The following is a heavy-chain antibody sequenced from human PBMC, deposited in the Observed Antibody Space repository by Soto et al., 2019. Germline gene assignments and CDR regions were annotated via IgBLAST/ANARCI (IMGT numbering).Heavy chain of an antibody. CDR2: INSDGSAT. Sequence: EVQLVESGGGLAQPGGSLTLSCAASGFTFSSYWMHWVRQGPGKGLVCVSRINSDGSATTYADSVKGRFTISRDNAKNTLYLQMNSLRAEDTAVYYCVRDDYSSGWYSFDHWGQGTLVTVSS. J-gene: IGHJ4*02. CDR3: VRDDYSSGWYSFDH. D-gene: IGHD6-19*01. V-gene: IGHV3-74*01. CDR1: GFTFSSYW.